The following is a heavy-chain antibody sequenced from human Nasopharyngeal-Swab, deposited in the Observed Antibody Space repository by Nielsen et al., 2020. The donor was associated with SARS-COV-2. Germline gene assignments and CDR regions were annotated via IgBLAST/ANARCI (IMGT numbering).Heavy chain of an antibody. CDR2: IWYDGSNE. CDR1: GFTFSSYG. CDR3: ARDHYSSSSGPSNFDY. D-gene: IGHD6-6*01. Sequence: GGSLRLSCAASGFTFSSYGMHWVRQAPGKGLEWVAVIWYDGSNEYYADSVKGRLTISRDNSKNTLYLQMNSLRVEDTAVYYCARDHYSSSSGPSNFDYWGQGTLVTVSS. V-gene: IGHV3-33*01. J-gene: IGHJ4*02.